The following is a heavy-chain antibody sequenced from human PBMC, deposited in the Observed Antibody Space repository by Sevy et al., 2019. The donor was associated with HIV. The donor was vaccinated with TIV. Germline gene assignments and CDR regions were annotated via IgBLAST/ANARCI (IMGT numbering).Heavy chain of an antibody. CDR1: GFAFNTYA. Sequence: GGFLRLSCAASGFAFNTYAMSWVRRAPEKGLEWVSTFSGSGGFTYYADSVKGRFTLSGDYSKNTRYLQMNNLRGEDTAIYYCARGIECTDYSNNCRYSYMDVWGKGTTVTVSS. V-gene: IGHV3-23*01. CDR2: FSGSGGFT. CDR3: ARGIECTDYSNNCRYSYMDV. J-gene: IGHJ6*03. D-gene: IGHD4-4*01.